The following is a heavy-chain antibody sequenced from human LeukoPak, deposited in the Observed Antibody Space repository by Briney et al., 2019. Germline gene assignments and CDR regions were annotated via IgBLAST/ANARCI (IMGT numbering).Heavy chain of an antibody. CDR2: ISGSGGSR. V-gene: IGHV3-23*01. J-gene: IGHJ4*02. D-gene: IGHD2/OR15-2a*01. CDR1: GFTFSNYA. Sequence: GGSLRLSCAASGFTFSNYAMSWVRQAPGKGLEWVSVISGSGGSRYYADSVKGRFTISRGNSKNTLDLQMNSLRVEDTAVYYCAKDLLFSSAGKFDSWGQGTLVTVSS. CDR3: AKDLLFSSAGKFDS.